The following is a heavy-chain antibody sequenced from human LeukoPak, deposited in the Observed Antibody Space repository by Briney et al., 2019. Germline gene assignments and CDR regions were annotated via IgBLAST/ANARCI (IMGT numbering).Heavy chain of an antibody. CDR1: GYTFTSYD. V-gene: IGHV1-8*01. CDR2: MNPNSGNT. J-gene: IGHJ3*02. D-gene: IGHD2-15*01. CDR3: ARGSPLVGDAFDI. Sequence: ASVKVSCKASGYTFTSYDINWVRQATGQGLGWMGWMNPNSGNTGYAQKFQGRVTMTGNASISTAYMELSSPRSEDTAVDYCARGSPLVGDAFDIWGQGTMVTVSS.